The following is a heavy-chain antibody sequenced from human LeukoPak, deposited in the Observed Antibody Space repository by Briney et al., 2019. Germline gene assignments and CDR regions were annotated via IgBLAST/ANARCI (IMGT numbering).Heavy chain of an antibody. CDR3: ARYPFGAAHNWFDP. CDR1: GFKFTSYA. J-gene: IGHJ5*02. CDR2: ISDDGKYI. Sequence: PGGSLRLSCTASGFKFTSYAINWHRQAPGKGPEWISSISDDGKYIYYADSVRGRFTISRDDANNSLSLQMNNLGAEDTALYHCARYPFGAAHNWFDPWGQGTLVIVSS. D-gene: IGHD3-3*01. V-gene: IGHV3-21*04.